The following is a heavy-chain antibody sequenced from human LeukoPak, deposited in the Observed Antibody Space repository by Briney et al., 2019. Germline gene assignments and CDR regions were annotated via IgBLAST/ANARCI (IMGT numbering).Heavy chain of an antibody. CDR3: AKGIYGSGTSGGMDV. J-gene: IGHJ6*02. Sequence: PGGSLRLSCAASGFTFSSYAMSWVCQAPGKGLEWVSGISNSGDSTYYAGSVKGRFTISRDNSKNTLYLQMNSLRAEDTAIYYCAKGIYGSGTSGGMDVWGQGTTVTVSS. CDR1: GFTFSSYA. D-gene: IGHD3-10*01. V-gene: IGHV3-23*01. CDR2: ISNSGDST.